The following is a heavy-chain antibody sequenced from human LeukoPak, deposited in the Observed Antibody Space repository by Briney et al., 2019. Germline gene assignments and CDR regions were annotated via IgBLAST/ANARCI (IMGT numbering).Heavy chain of an antibody. D-gene: IGHD3-22*01. Sequence: PGGSLRVSCAASGFTFSSYAMSWVRQAPGKGLEWVSAITGSGDYTNFADSVKGRLTISRDNSKNTLYLQMNSLRAEDTAVYYCAKRSRDSSGYFDYWGQGSLVTVSS. CDR1: GFTFSSYA. CDR2: ITGSGDYT. V-gene: IGHV3-23*01. CDR3: AKRSRDSSGYFDY. J-gene: IGHJ4*02.